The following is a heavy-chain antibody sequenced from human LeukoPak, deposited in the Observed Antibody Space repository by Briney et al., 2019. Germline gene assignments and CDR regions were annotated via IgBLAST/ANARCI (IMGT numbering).Heavy chain of an antibody. CDR3: ARVGYYGSGPADSSSFPVRRYYFDY. CDR1: GDSISSYY. J-gene: IGHJ4*02. Sequence: SETLSLTCTVTGDSISSYYWRWIRQPAGKGLEWIGRIYTSGSTNYNPSLKSRVTMSVDTSKNQFSLKLSSVTAADTAVYYCARVGYYGSGPADSSSFPVRRYYFDYWGQGTLVTVSS. V-gene: IGHV4-4*07. D-gene: IGHD3-10*01. CDR2: IYTSGST.